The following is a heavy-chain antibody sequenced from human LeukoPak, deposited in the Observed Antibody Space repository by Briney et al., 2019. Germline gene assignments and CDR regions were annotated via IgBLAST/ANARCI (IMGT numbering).Heavy chain of an antibody. Sequence: SETLSLTCTVSGGSISSGVYYWSWIRQHPGKGLEWIGYIYYSGSTYYNPSLKSRVTISVDTSKNQFSLKLSSVTAADTAVYYCARVLLGVVPTMSDIWGQGTMVTVSS. V-gene: IGHV4-31*03. D-gene: IGHD2-2*01. CDR1: GGSISSGVYY. J-gene: IGHJ3*02. CDR2: IYYSGST. CDR3: ARVLLGVVPTMSDI.